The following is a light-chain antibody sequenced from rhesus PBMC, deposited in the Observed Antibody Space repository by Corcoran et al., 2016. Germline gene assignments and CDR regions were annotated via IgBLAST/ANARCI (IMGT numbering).Light chain of an antibody. CDR2: AAS. V-gene: IGKV1-28*01. Sequence: DIQMTQSPSSLSASVGDTVTITCRASQGISSYLNWFQQKPGKAPKLLIYAASSLEIGVPSRFSGSGSGTEFTLTISSLQPEDFAAYYCLQHNSYPYSFGQGTKVEIK. CDR1: QGISSY. CDR3: LQHNSYPYS. J-gene: IGKJ2*01.